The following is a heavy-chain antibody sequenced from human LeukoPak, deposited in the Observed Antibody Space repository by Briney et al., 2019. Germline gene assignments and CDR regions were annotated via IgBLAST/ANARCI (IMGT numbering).Heavy chain of an antibody. CDR1: GYTFTGYY. CDR2: INRNSGGT. V-gene: IGHV1-2*02. D-gene: IGHD1-26*01. Sequence: ASVRVSCKASGYTFTGYYMHWVRQAPGQGLEWMGWINRNSGGTNYAQKFQGRVTMTRDTSISTAYMELSRLRSDDTAVYYCARDGIEEPNSGSLLWGQGTLVTVSS. J-gene: IGHJ4*02. CDR3: ARDGIEEPNSGSLL.